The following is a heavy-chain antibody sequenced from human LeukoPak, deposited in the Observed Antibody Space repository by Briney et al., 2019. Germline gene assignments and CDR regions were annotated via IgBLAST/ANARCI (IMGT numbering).Heavy chain of an antibody. CDR2: IYYSGST. CDR3: ARGLTTDYFDY. Sequence: PSETLSLTCTVSGGPISSGDYYWSWIRQPPGKVLEWIGYIYYSGSTYYNPSLKSRLTISVDTSKNQFSLKLSSVTAADTAVYYCARGLTTDYFDYWGQGTLVTVSS. CDR1: GGPISSGDYY. D-gene: IGHD4-17*01. V-gene: IGHV4-30-4*08. J-gene: IGHJ4*02.